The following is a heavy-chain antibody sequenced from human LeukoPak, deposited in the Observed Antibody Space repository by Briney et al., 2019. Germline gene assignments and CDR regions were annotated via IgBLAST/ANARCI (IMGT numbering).Heavy chain of an antibody. CDR1: GYTFTSYG. CDR2: ISAYNGNT. CDR3: ARVGLTGTTYRRIDYYYYYYYMDV. J-gene: IGHJ6*03. D-gene: IGHD1-20*01. V-gene: IGHV1-18*01. Sequence: ASVKVSCKASGYTFTSYGISWVRQAPGQGLEWMGWISAYNGNTNYAQKLQGRVTMTTDTSTSTAYMELRSLRSDDTAVYYCARVGLTGTTYRRIDYYYYYYYMDVWGKGTTVTVSS.